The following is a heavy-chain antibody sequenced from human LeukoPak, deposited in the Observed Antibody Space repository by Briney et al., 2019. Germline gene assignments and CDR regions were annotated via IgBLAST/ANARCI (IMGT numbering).Heavy chain of an antibody. Sequence: GGSLRLSCAASGFTFSSYGMHWVRQAPGKGLGWVAFIRYDGSNKYYADSVKGRFTISRDNSKNTLYLQMNSLRAEDTAVYYCAKGGCSSTSCSPDYWGQGTLVTVSS. CDR1: GFTFSSYG. D-gene: IGHD2-2*01. V-gene: IGHV3-30*02. J-gene: IGHJ4*02. CDR2: IRYDGSNK. CDR3: AKGGCSSTSCSPDY.